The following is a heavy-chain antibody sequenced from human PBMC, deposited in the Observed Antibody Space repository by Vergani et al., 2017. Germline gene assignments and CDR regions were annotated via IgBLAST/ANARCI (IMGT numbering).Heavy chain of an antibody. V-gene: IGHV5-51*01. CDR1: GYRFTSYW. D-gene: IGHD4-23*01. CDR2: IYPGDSDT. J-gene: IGHJ4*02. Sequence: EVQLVQSGAEAKKPGESLKISCKGSGYRFTSYWIGWVRQMPGKGLEWMGIIYPGDSDTRDSPSFPGQVTVSADRAIGTAYLQWSSLKASDTAMYYCARLCGGGNAVGCYWGQGTLVTVSS. CDR3: ARLCGGGNAVGCY.